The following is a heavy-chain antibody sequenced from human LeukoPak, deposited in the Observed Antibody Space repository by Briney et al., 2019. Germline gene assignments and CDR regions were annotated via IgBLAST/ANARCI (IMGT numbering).Heavy chain of an antibody. Sequence: GGSLRLSCAASGFTFSSYAMHWVRQAPGKGLEWVAVISYDGSNKYYADSVKGRFTISRGNSKNTLYLQMNSLRAEDTAVYYCAKEDFDGDYVDYWGQGTLVTVSS. CDR3: AKEDFDGDYVDY. V-gene: IGHV3-30*04. CDR1: GFTFSSYA. D-gene: IGHD4-17*01. CDR2: ISYDGSNK. J-gene: IGHJ4*02.